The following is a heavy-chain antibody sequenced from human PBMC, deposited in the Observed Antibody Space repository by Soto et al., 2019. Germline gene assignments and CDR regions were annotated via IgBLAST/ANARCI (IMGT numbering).Heavy chain of an antibody. CDR2: IYWDDDK. Sequence: QITLNESGPTQVNPRQTLTLTCTFSGFSLTTSGVGVGWIRQSPGKAPEWLALIYWDDDKRFSPSLKSRLTITKDTSKNKVVLTMADLDPADTATDYCAHRVLRTVFGLVTTTAIYFDFWGQGTPVAVSS. CDR3: AHRVLRTVFGLVTTTAIYFDF. CDR1: GFSLTTSGVG. J-gene: IGHJ4*02. V-gene: IGHV2-5*02. D-gene: IGHD3-3*01.